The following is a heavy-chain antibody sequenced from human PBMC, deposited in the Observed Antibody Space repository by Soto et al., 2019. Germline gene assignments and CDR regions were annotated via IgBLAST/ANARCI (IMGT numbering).Heavy chain of an antibody. Sequence: GGSLRLSCAASGFTFSNYWMGWVRRGPGKGLDWVANIKQDGSQKFYVDSVKGRFTISRDNADNSLYLQMNTLRAEDTAVYYCARGSSARDVRHFDFWGQGTLVTVSS. V-gene: IGHV3-7*01. J-gene: IGHJ4*02. CDR2: IKQDGSQK. D-gene: IGHD3-22*01. CDR3: ARGSSARDVRHFDF. CDR1: GFTFSNYW.